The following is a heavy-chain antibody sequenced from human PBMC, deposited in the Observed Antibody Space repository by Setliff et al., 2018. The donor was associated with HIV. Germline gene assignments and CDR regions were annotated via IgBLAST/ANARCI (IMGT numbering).Heavy chain of an antibody. Sequence: GGSLRLSCAASGLTFRTSWMSWVRQAPGKGLEWVANINEDGSVTYSLDSVRGRFTFSRDNAKNSMYLDMNNLRVEDSALYYCTRDGGEYWGQGTLVTVSS. CDR2: INEDGSVT. CDR1: GLTFRTSW. D-gene: IGHD2-15*01. J-gene: IGHJ4*02. V-gene: IGHV3-7*03. CDR3: TRDGGEY.